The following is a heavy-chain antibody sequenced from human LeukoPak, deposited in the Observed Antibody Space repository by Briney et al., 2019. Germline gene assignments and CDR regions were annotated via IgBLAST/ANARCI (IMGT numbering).Heavy chain of an antibody. CDR2: IYYSGST. Sequence: SETLSLTCTVSGGSISSSSYYWGWIRQPPGKGLEWIGSIYYSGSTYYNPSLKSRVTISVDTSKNQFSLKLSSVTAAGTAVYYCARHIGGGIEDMDVWGRGTKVTVSS. CDR3: ARHIGGGIEDMDV. CDR1: GGSISSSSYY. D-gene: IGHD6-13*01. V-gene: IGHV4-39*01. J-gene: IGHJ6*03.